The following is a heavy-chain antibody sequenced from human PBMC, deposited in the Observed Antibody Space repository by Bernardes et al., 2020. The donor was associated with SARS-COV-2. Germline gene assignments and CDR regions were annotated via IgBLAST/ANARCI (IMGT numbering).Heavy chain of an antibody. Sequence: GGSLRLSCAASGFTVSSNYMSWVRQAPGKGLEWVSVIYSGGSTYYADSVKGRFTISRHNSKNTLYLQMNSLRAEDTAVYYCAATVVTPRANDAFDIWGQGTMVTVSS. CDR2: IYSGGST. D-gene: IGHD4-17*01. CDR3: AATVVTPRANDAFDI. CDR1: GFTVSSNY. V-gene: IGHV3-53*04. J-gene: IGHJ3*02.